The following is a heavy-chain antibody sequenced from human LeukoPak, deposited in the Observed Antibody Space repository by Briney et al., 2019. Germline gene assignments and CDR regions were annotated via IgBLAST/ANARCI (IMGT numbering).Heavy chain of an antibody. J-gene: IGHJ4*02. CDR2: INPNSGGT. D-gene: IGHD4-17*01. V-gene: IGHV1-2*02. CDR3: ARGSNDDGDPFDY. Sequence: GASVKVSCKASGYTFTGYYMHWVRQAPGQGLEWMGWINPNSGGTNYAQKFQGRVTMTRDTSISTAYMELSRLRSDDTAAYYCARGSNDDGDPFDYWGQGTLVTVSS. CDR1: GYTFTGYY.